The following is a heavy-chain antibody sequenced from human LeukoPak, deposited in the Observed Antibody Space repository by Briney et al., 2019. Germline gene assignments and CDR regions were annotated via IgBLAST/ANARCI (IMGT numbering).Heavy chain of an antibody. J-gene: IGHJ3*02. CDR2: IYTSGST. CDR3: ARDERPFQEDAFDI. CDR1: GDSISSGNYY. Sequence: SETLSLTCIVSGDSISSGNYYWSWIRQPAGKGLEWIGRIYTSGSTNYNPSLKSRVTISLDTSKNQFSLKLSSVTAEDTAVYHCARDERPFQEDAFDIWGQGTMVTVSS. V-gene: IGHV4-61*02.